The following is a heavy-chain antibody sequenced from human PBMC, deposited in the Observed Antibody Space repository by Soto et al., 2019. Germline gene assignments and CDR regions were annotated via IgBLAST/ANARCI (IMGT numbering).Heavy chain of an antibody. CDR3: ARNSVRIGPAFDY. V-gene: IGHV4-30-4*01. D-gene: IGHD2-2*01. CDR1: GGSISSGDYY. J-gene: IGHJ4*02. CDR2: VFYTGSAY. Sequence: PSETLSLTCTVSGGSISSGDYYWSWIRQPPGKGLEWIGYVFYTGSAYYYNPSLKSRVTISVDTSKNQFSLKLSSVTAADTAVYYWARNSVRIGPAFDYWGQGTLVTVYS.